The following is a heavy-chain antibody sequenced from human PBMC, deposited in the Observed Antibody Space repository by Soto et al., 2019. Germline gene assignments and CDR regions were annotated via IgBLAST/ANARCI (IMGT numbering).Heavy chain of an antibody. Sequence: EVQLLESGGGLVQPGGSLTLSCAASGFTFSSYGMTWVRQAPGKGLEWVSFSSATGSGRYYADSVKGRFTISRDNSKNTLYLQMSSLRADDTAVYYCATDRRAGGNYGFYSDFWGQGALVIVSS. V-gene: IGHV3-23*01. D-gene: IGHD1-7*01. CDR1: GFTFSSYG. CDR3: ATDRRAGGNYGFYSDF. J-gene: IGHJ4*02. CDR2: SSATGSGR.